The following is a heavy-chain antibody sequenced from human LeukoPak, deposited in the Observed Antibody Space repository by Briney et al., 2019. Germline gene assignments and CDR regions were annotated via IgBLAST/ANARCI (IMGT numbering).Heavy chain of an antibody. CDR1: GFTFTNSA. Sequence: TSVKVSCKASGFTFTNSAVKWVRQARGQRLEWIGWIVVGSGNTNYAQKFQERVTITRDMSTSTAYMELSSLRSEDTAVYYCAADRDSSGPFDYWGQGTLVTVSS. CDR3: AADRDSSGPFDY. D-gene: IGHD6-19*01. CDR2: IVVGSGNT. J-gene: IGHJ4*02. V-gene: IGHV1-58*01.